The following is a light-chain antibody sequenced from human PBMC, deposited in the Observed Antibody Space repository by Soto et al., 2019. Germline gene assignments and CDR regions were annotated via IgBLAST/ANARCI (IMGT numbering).Light chain of an antibody. V-gene: IGLV1-44*01. Sequence: QSVLTQPPSASGTPGQRVTISCSGSSSNIGSNTVNWYQQLPGTAPKLVIYSNNQRPSGVPDRFSGSKSGTSASLAISGLQSEDEADYYCVAWEASLNGYVVFGGGTKLTVL. CDR2: SNN. CDR1: SSNIGSNT. J-gene: IGLJ2*01. CDR3: VAWEASLNGYVV.